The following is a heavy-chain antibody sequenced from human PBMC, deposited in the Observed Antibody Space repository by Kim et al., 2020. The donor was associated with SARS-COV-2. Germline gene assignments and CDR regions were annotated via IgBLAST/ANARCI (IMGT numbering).Heavy chain of an antibody. Sequence: GRVTITADKSTSTAYMELSSLRSEDTAVYYCARDHYGYYYDSSGYQRFDYWGQGTLVTVSS. J-gene: IGHJ4*02. D-gene: IGHD3-22*01. CDR3: ARDHYGYYYDSSGYQRFDY. V-gene: IGHV1-69*04.